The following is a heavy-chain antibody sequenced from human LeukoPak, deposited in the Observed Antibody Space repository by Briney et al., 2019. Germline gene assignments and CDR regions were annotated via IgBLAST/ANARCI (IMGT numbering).Heavy chain of an antibody. D-gene: IGHD2-15*01. CDR1: GGSLSGYY. CDR2: ITHSGNT. Sequence: SETLSLTCAVYGGSLSGYYWSWIRQSPGKGLEWIGEITHSGNTKYNPSLKSRITISVDTSKNQFSLKLTSVTAADTAVYYCAGIVVVVPSTVQDYWGQGTLVTGSS. J-gene: IGHJ4*02. V-gene: IGHV4-34*01. CDR3: AGIVVVVPSTVQDY.